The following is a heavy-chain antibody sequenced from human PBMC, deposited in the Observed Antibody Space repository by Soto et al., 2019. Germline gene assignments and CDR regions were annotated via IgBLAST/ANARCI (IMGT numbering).Heavy chain of an antibody. CDR1: GFTFSSYG. Sequence: QVQLVESGGGVVQPGRSLRLSCAASGFTFSSYGMHWVRQAPGKGLEWVAVIWYDGSNKYYADSVKGRFTISRYNSKNTLYLQMNSLRAEDTAVYYCARYEYVSGSLDYWGQGTLVTVSS. D-gene: IGHD3-16*01. V-gene: IGHV3-33*01. CDR3: ARYEYVSGSLDY. CDR2: IWYDGSNK. J-gene: IGHJ4*02.